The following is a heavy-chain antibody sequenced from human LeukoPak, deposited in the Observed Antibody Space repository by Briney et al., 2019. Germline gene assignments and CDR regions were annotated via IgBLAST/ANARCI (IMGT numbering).Heavy chain of an antibody. CDR2: IYYSGST. CDR1: GGFISSSSYF. V-gene: IGHV4-39*07. D-gene: IGHD7-27*01. CDR3: ARWGRRRNWFDP. J-gene: IGHJ5*02. Sequence: SETLSLTCTVSGGFISSSSYFWGWIRQPPGKGLEWIGSIYYSGSTYSNPSLKSRVTISVDTSKNQFSLKLSSVTAADTAVYYCARWGRRRNWFDPWGQGTLVTVSS.